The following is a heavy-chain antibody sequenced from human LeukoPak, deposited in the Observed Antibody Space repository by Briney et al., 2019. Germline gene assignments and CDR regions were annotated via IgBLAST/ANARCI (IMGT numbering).Heavy chain of an antibody. CDR3: AKGEYHQDGISENRFDN. CDR2: ISAASWGI. J-gene: IGHJ4*02. CDR1: GFTFSTYS. Sequence: PGGSLRLSCAASGFTFSTYSMTWVRQAPGKGLEWISHISAASWGIYYADSVKGRFTTSRDNAKNSVFLQMSSLRPDDTAVYYCAKGEYHQDGISENRFDNWGQGALVTVSS. V-gene: IGHV3-48*01. D-gene: IGHD5-24*01.